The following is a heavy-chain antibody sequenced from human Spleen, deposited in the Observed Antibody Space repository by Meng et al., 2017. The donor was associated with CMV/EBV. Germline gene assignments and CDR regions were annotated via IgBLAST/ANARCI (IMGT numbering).Heavy chain of an antibody. J-gene: IGHJ4*02. D-gene: IGHD2-2*01. CDR1: GFTFSSYA. CDR2: ISGSGGST. Sequence: GGSLRLSCAASGFTFSSYAMNWVRQAPGKGLEWVSAISGSGGSTYYADSVKGRFTISRDNSKNTLYLQMNSLRAEDTAVYYCAKDRPPIVVVPAATFDYWGQGTLVTVSS. CDR3: AKDRPPIVVVPAATFDY. V-gene: IGHV3-23*01.